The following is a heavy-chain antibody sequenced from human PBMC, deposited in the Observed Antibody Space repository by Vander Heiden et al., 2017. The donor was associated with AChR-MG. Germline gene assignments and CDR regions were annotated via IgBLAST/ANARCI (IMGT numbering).Heavy chain of an antibody. CDR2: IEQDGSEK. CDR3: ARGAPAYSYVHFIDY. J-gene: IGHJ4*02. CDR1: GSTSSSYW. V-gene: IGHV3-7*01. D-gene: IGHD5-18*01. Sequence: EVRLVESGGGLVQPGGSLTLSCPASGSTSSSYWRSRVRQGPGKGLEWVDNIEQDGSEKYYVDSVKGRFTISRDNAKNSLYLQMNSLRAEDTAVYYCARGAPAYSYVHFIDYWGQGTLVTVSS.